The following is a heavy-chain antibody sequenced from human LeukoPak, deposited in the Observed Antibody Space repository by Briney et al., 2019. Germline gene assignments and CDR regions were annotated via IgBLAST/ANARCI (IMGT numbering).Heavy chain of an antibody. CDR3: ARVRGWGYFDY. CDR2: ISSSSSYT. Sequence: GGSLRLSCAASGFTVSSNYMSWIRQAPGKGLEWVSYISSSSSYTNYADSVKGRFTISRDNAKNSLYLQMNSLRAEDTAVYYCARVRGWGYFDYWGQGTLVTVSS. CDR1: GFTVSSNY. J-gene: IGHJ4*02. V-gene: IGHV3-11*05. D-gene: IGHD3-10*01.